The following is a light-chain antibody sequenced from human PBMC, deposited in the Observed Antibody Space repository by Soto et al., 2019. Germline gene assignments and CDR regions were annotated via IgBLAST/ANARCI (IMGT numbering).Light chain of an antibody. V-gene: IGKV3-11*01. Sequence: EIVLTQSPATLSLSPGERATLSCRASQSVSSYLAWYQQKPGQAPRLLIYDASTRATGIPARFSGSGSGTDFTLTISSLKSEDFAVYYCQQRSNWPPTFGEGTKVEIK. J-gene: IGKJ4*01. CDR1: QSVSSY. CDR2: DAS. CDR3: QQRSNWPPT.